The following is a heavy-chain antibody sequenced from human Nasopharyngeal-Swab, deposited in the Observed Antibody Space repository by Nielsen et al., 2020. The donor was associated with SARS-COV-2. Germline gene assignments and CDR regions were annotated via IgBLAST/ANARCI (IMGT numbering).Heavy chain of an antibody. CDR3: AKAWAAAGLSFYYYMDV. V-gene: IGHV3-23*01. J-gene: IGHJ6*03. CDR2: LSGTGEST. Sequence: WIRQPSGKGLEWVSTLSGTGESTYYADSVTGRFAISRDNSNNTLYLQMHGLRAEDTAIYFCAKAWAAAGLSFYYYMDVWGKGTTVTVSS. D-gene: IGHD6-13*01.